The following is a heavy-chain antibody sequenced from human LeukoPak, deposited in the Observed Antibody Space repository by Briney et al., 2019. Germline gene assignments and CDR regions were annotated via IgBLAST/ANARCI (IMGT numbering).Heavy chain of an antibody. CDR3: ARPQVGADFHDAFDI. J-gene: IGHJ3*02. CDR2: IWYDGSNK. CDR1: GFSFTTYG. Sequence: GRSLRLSCAASGFSFTTYGMHWVRQAPGKGLEWVALIWYDGSNKYYADSVKGRFTISRDNSKNTLYLQMNSLRAEDTAVYYCARPQVGADFHDAFDIWGQGTMVTVSS. V-gene: IGHV3-33*01. D-gene: IGHD1-26*01.